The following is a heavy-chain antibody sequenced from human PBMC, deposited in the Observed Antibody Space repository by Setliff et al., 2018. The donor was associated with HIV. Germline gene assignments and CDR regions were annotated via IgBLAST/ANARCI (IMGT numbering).Heavy chain of an antibody. D-gene: IGHD6-13*01. CDR2: VYWDDHK. CDR3: AHCDYSSRRCLY. Sequence: PTLVNPAQTLTLTCSFSGFTLITSDEGVAWIRQPPGKALEWLALVYWDDHKHYSPSLKSRLTITKDTSRHQVVLTMTNMDPVDTATYYCAHCDYSSRRCLYWGQGTLVTVSS. CDR1: GFTLITSDEG. V-gene: IGHV2-5*02. J-gene: IGHJ4*02.